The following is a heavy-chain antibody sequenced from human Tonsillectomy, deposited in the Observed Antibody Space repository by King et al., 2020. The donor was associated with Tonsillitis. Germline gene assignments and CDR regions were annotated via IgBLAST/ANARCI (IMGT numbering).Heavy chain of an antibody. J-gene: IGHJ3*02. Sequence: VQLVESGGGLVQPGGSLRLSCAASGFTFSSYDMHWVRQATGKGLEWVSSIGTVGDTYYPGSVKGRFTISRENAKNSLYLQMNSLRAGDTAVYFCARVAHYYDMSGYSDVLDIWGEGTMVPVPS. CDR2: IGTVGDT. D-gene: IGHD3-22*01. CDR1: GFTFSSYD. V-gene: IGHV3-13*04. CDR3: ARVAHYYDMSGYSDVLDI.